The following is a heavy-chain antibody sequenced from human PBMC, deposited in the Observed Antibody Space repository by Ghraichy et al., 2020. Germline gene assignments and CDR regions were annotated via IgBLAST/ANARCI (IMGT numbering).Heavy chain of an antibody. CDR1: GFTFSDYW. V-gene: IGHV3-74*03. D-gene: IGHD2-8*01. CDR2: INSDGSST. J-gene: IGHJ4*02. CDR3: ARERNPRGGVSY. Sequence: LSRTCAASGFTFSDYWMHWVRQAPGKGLVWVSRINSDGSSTKYAASVRGRFTISRDNAKNTLYVQMNSLRVEDTAVYYCARERNPRGGVSYWGQGTLVTVSS.